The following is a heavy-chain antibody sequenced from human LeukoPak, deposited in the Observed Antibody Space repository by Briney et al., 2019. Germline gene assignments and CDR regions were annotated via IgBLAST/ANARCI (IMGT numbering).Heavy chain of an antibody. Sequence: PGGSLRLSCTASGFTFGDYAMSWFRQAPGKGLEWVGFIRSKAYGGTTEYAASVKGRFTISRDDSKGIAYLQMNSLRTEDTAVYYCTRSLRYDSSGYYYEKYFDYWGQGTLVTVSS. CDR3: TRSLRYDSSGYYYEKYFDY. D-gene: IGHD3-22*01. V-gene: IGHV3-49*03. CDR2: IRSKAYGGTT. J-gene: IGHJ4*02. CDR1: GFTFGDYA.